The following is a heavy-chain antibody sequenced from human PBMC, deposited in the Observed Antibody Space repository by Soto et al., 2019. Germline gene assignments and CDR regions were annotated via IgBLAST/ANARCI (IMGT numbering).Heavy chain of an antibody. J-gene: IGHJ1*01. Sequence: QVQLVQSGAEVKKPGASVKVSCKASGYTFSNYGISWVRQAPGQGLEWMGWISAYNGKTYDAERLRGRVTMTTDTSTSTCYMELRSLRSDDTAVYYCAREANCGSDCYSPAEYSQHWGQGTLVTVSS. CDR3: AREANCGSDCYSPAEYSQH. CDR2: ISAYNGKT. D-gene: IGHD2-21*02. V-gene: IGHV1-18*04. CDR1: GYTFSNYG.